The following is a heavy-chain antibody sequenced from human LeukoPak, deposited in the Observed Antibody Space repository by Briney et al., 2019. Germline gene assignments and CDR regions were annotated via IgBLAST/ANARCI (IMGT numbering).Heavy chain of an antibody. Sequence: GGSLRLSCAASGFTFSNYAMSWVRQAPGKGLEWVSAISGSGGSTYYADSMKARFTISRDNSKNTLYLQMNSLRAEDTAIYYCAKLLVPSWPPSSDYYYMDVWGKGTTVTVSS. J-gene: IGHJ6*03. CDR1: GFTFSNYA. CDR3: AKLLVPSWPPSSDYYYMDV. CDR2: ISGSGGST. D-gene: IGHD2-2*01. V-gene: IGHV3-23*01.